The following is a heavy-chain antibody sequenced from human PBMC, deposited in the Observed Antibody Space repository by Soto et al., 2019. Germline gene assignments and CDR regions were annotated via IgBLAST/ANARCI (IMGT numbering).Heavy chain of an antibody. CDR3: ARDLGGWPDY. J-gene: IGHJ4*02. CDR2: INAGNGNT. V-gene: IGHV1-3*01. CDR1: GYAYTSYA. D-gene: IGHD2-15*01. Sequence: ASVKGSCKAAGYAYTSYAMHWVRQAPGQRLEWMGWINAGNGNTKYSQKFQGRVTITRDTSASTAYMELSSLRSEDTAVYYCARDLGGWPDYWGQGTLVTVSS.